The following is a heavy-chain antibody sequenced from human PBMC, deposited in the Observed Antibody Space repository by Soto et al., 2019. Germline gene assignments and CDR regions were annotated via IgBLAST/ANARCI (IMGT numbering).Heavy chain of an antibody. CDR3: ARRGRYFDWLLARDAFDI. V-gene: IGHV1-8*01. CDR1: GYTFTSYD. Sequence: EASVKVSCKASGYTFTSYDINWVRQATGQGLEWMGWMNPNSGNTGYAQKFQGRVTVTRNTSISTAYMELSSLRSEDTAVYYCARRGRYFDWLLARDAFDIWGQGTMVTVSS. CDR2: MNPNSGNT. J-gene: IGHJ3*02. D-gene: IGHD3-9*01.